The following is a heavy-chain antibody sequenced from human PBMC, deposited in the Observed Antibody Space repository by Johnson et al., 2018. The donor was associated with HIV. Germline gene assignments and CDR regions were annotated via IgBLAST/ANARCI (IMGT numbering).Heavy chain of an antibody. CDR3: AREVYDSSGYSDAFDI. Sequence: QVQLVESGGGVVQPGRSLRLSCAASGFTFKSYSMHWVRQAPGKGLEWMAVISYDGSNKFYADSVKGRFTISRDNSKNTLYLQMNSLRADDTAVYYCAREVYDSSGYSDAFDIWGQGTMVTVSS. J-gene: IGHJ3*02. CDR2: ISYDGSNK. V-gene: IGHV3-30*03. CDR1: GFTFKSYS. D-gene: IGHD3-22*01.